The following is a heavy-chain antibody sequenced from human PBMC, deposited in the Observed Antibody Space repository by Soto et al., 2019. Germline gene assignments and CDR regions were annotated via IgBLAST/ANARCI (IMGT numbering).Heavy chain of an antibody. D-gene: IGHD6-25*01. CDR3: ARGGVSAFDYFDY. CDR2: ISPSVGTT. Sequence: QVQLIQSGTEVKKPGASVKISCQASGYTFTSHYLYWVRQAPGQGLEWMGIISPSVGTTSYAKKFPDRITMTRDTATSTVYTEIRRLTSDDTAVYYCARGGVSAFDYFDYWGQGSLVTVSS. V-gene: IGHV1-46*03. J-gene: IGHJ4*02. CDR1: GYTFTSHY.